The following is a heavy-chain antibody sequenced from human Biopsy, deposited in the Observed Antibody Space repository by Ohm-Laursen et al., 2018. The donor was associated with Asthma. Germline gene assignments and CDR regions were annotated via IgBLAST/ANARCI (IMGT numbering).Heavy chain of an antibody. CDR3: ARAVDYSHYYGIDV. CDR1: GYTFNSAG. V-gene: IGHV1-18*01. Sequence: ASVKVSCKTSGYTFNSAGTTWVRQAPGQGLEWMGWISVYNGNTKVAQKLQDGVTMITDTSTSTAYMELRSLRSDDTAVYFCARAVDYSHYYGIDVWGQGTTVTVS. CDR2: ISVYNGNT. D-gene: IGHD3-10*01. J-gene: IGHJ6*02.